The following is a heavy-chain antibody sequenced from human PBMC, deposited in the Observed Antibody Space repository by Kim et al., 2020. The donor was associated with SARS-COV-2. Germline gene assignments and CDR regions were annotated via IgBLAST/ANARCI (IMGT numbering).Heavy chain of an antibody. J-gene: IGHJ5*02. Sequence: YIYCADSLKGRFTISRDNAKNSLYLQMNSLRAEDTAMYYGARANENWFDPWGQGSLVTVSS. CDR3: ARANENWFDP. CDR2: YI. V-gene: IGHV3-21*01.